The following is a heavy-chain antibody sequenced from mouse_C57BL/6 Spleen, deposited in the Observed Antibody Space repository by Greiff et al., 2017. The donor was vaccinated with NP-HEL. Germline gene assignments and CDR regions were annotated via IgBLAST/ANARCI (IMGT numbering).Heavy chain of an antibody. V-gene: IGHV1-4*01. J-gene: IGHJ2*01. CDR3: ATKSKRGAVDY. Sequence: QVQLQQSGAELARPGASVKMSCKASGYTFTSYTMHWVKQRPGQGLEWIGYINPSSGYTKYNQKFKDKATLTADKSSSTAYMQLSSMTSEDSAVYYCATKSKRGAVDYWGQGTTLTVSS. CDR1: GYTFTSYT. CDR2: INPSSGYT.